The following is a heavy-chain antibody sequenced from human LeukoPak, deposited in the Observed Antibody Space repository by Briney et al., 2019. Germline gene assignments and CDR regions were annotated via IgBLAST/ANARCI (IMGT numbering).Heavy chain of an antibody. V-gene: IGHV4-39*01. D-gene: IGHD6-25*01. J-gene: IGHJ4*02. CDR3: ARHGAGYDY. CDR2: ISYSGST. Sequence: SETLSLTCTVSGGPVSSSSYFWGWIRQPPGKGLEWIGSISYSGSTYYNPSLKSRVTISVDTSKNQFSLKLSSVTAADTAVYYCARHGAGYDYWGQGTLVTVSS. CDR1: GGPVSSSSYF.